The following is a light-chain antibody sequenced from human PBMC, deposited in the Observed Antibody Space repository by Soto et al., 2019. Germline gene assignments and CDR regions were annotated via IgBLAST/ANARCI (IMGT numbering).Light chain of an antibody. J-gene: IGKJ1*01. V-gene: IGKV1-5*03. CDR3: QHYNSYSEA. CDR2: KAS. Sequence: DIQMTQSPSTLSGSVGDRVTITCRASQTISSWLAWYQQKPGKAPKLLIYKASTLKSGVPSRFSGSGSGTEFTLHISSLQPDDFATYYCQHYNSYSEAFGQGTKVYIK. CDR1: QTISSW.